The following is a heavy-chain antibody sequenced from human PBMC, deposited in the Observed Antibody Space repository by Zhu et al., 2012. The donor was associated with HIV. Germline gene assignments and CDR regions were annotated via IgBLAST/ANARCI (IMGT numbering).Heavy chain of an antibody. V-gene: IGHV4-38-2*02. D-gene: IGHD6-13*01. CDR2: IYHNGST. Sequence: QVQLQESGPGLVKPSETLSLTCTVSGYSISSGYYWGWIRQPPGKGLEWIGSIYHNGSTYYNPSLKSRVTISVDTSKNQFSLKLSSVTAADTAVYYCARDWGXSSWYFDYWGQGTLVTVSS. CDR3: ARDWGXSSWYFDY. J-gene: IGHJ4*02. CDR1: GYSISSGYY.